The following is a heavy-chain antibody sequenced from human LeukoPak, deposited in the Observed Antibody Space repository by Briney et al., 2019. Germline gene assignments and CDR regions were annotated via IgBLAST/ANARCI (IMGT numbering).Heavy chain of an antibody. V-gene: IGHV3-30*02. D-gene: IGHD1-1*01. CDR3: AKSTGTTSYYYYMDV. CDR2: IRSNGGNK. CDR1: GFTFSNYG. Sequence: GGSLRLSCAASGFTFSNYGMHWVRQAPGKGLEWVAFIRSNGGNKYYADAVKGRFTISRDNSKHTLYVQMNSLRAEDTAVYYCAKSTGTTSYYYYMDVWGKGTTVTISS. J-gene: IGHJ6*03.